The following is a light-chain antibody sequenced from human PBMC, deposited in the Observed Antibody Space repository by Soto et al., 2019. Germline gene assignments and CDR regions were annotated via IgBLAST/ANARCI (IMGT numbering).Light chain of an antibody. V-gene: IGKV3-20*01. CDR1: ERLSSVY. J-gene: IGKJ5*01. CDR3: QQYGGSPRVT. Sequence: EIVLTQSAGTLSLSQGERATLSCRASERLSSVYLAWYQQRPGQPPRLLIYGASNRATGIPDRFSGSGSGTDFTLIINRLEPEDVAIYYCQQYGGSPRVTLGQGTRLEIK. CDR2: GAS.